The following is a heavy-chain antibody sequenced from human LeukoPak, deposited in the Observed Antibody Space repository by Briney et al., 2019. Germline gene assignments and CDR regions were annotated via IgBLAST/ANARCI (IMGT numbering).Heavy chain of an antibody. V-gene: IGHV1-18*01. CDR2: ISAYNGNT. CDR1: GYTFTSYG. CDR3: ARDLGYCSSTSCYWLHY. Sequence: ASVSVSCKASGYTFTSYGISWVRQAPGQGLEWMGWISAYNGNTNYAQKLQGRLTMTTDTSTSTAYMELRSLRSDDTAVSYCARDLGYCSSTSCYWLHYWGQGPLVPVSS. D-gene: IGHD2-2*01. J-gene: IGHJ4*02.